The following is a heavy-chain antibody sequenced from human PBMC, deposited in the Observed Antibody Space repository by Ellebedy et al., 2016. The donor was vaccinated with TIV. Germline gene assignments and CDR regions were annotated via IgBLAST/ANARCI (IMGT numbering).Heavy chain of an antibody. CDR2: IKSKTDGGTT. Sequence: GGSLRLXXAASGFTFSNAWMSWVRQAPGKGLEWVGRIKSKTDGGTTDYAAPVKGRFTISRDDSKNTLYLQMNSLRAEDTAVYYCAKIGIRSGGDFDIWGQGTMVTVSS. V-gene: IGHV3-15*01. D-gene: IGHD2-15*01. CDR1: GFTFSNAW. J-gene: IGHJ3*02. CDR3: AKIGIRSGGDFDI.